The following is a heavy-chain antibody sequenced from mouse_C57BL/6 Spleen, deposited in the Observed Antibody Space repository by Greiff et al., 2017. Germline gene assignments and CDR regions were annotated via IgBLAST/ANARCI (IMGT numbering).Heavy chain of an antibody. D-gene: IGHD1-1*01. V-gene: IGHV1-55*01. J-gene: IGHJ1*03. CDR1: GYTFTSYW. Sequence: VQLQQPGAELVKPGASVQMSCKASGYTFTSYWLTWVKQRPGQGLEWIGDIYPGSGSTNYNEKFKSKATLTVDTSSSTAYMQLSSLTSEDSAVYYCAREGIDYYGSSWYFDVWRTGATVTAS. CDR2: IYPGSGST. CDR3: AREGIDYYGSSWYFDV.